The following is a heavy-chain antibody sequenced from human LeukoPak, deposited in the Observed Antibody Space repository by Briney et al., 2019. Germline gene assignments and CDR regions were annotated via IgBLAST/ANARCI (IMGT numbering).Heavy chain of an antibody. Sequence: PSETLSLTCTVSGGSISSSSYYWGWIRQPPGKGLEWIGSIYYSGSTYYNPSLKSRVTISVDTSKNQFSLKLSSVTAADTAVYYCARGTSLPGATTSFFYWGQGTLVTVSS. V-gene: IGHV4-39*01. D-gene: IGHD5-12*01. J-gene: IGHJ4*02. CDR3: ARGTSLPGATTSFFY. CDR2: IYYSGST. CDR1: GGSISSSSYY.